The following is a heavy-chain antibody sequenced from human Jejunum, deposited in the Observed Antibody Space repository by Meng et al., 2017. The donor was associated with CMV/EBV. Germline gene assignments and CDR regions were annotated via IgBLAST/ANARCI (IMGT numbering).Heavy chain of an antibody. J-gene: IGHJ4*02. Sequence: GFTLKNYAITWVRQAPGKGREWVASISASGGSTFYADSVKGRCSISRDNSNNALYLQINSLRAEDTAVFYCAKGGDGSKRIDYWGQGILVTVSS. CDR2: ISASGGST. D-gene: IGHD2-15*01. CDR1: GFTLKNYA. CDR3: AKGGDGSKRIDY. V-gene: IGHV3-23*01.